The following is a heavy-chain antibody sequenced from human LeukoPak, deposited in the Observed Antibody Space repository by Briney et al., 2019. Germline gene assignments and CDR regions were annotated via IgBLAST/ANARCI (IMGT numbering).Heavy chain of an antibody. CDR3: ARDVTLELGYFDL. D-gene: IGHD1-26*01. CDR1: DGSISSYY. CDR2: IYYSGST. V-gene: IGHV4-59*01. J-gene: IGHJ2*01. Sequence: SETLSLTCTVSDGSISSYYWSWIRQPPGKGLEWIGYIYYSGSTNYNPSLKSRVTISVDTSKNQFSLKLSSVTAADTAVYYCARDVTLELGYFDLWGRGTLVTVSS.